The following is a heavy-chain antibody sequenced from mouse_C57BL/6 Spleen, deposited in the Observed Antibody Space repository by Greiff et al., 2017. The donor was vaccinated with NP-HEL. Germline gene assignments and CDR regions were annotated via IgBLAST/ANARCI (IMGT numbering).Heavy chain of an antibody. CDR2: IWSGGST. D-gene: IGHD2-1*01. Sequence: VQLVESGPGLVQPSQSLSITCTVSGFSLTSYGVHWVRQSPGKGLEWLGVIWSGGSTDYNAAFISRLSISKDNSKSQVFFKMNSLQADDTAIYYCARRSYYGNWYFDVWGTGTTVTVSS. CDR3: ARRSYYGNWYFDV. CDR1: GFSLTSYG. V-gene: IGHV2-2*01. J-gene: IGHJ1*03.